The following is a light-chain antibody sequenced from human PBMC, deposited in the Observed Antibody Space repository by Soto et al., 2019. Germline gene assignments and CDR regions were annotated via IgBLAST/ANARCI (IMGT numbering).Light chain of an antibody. J-gene: IGLJ3*02. V-gene: IGLV1-40*01. Sequence: QSVLTQPPSVSGAPGQRVTISCTGSSSNIGAGYDVHWYQQLPGTAPKLLIHGNSTRPSGLPDRFSGSKSGTSASLAITGLQAADEADYDCSSYTTSGTPVFGGGTKLTVL. CDR1: SSNIGAGYD. CDR3: SSYTTSGTPV. CDR2: GNS.